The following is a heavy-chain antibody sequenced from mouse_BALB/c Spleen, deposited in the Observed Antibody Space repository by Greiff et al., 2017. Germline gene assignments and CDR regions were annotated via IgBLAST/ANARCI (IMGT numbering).Heavy chain of an antibody. Sequence: EVNVVESGGGLVQPGGSRKLSCAASGFTFSSFGMHWVRQAPEKGLEWVAYISSGSSTIYYADTVKGRFTISRDNPKNTLFLQMTSLRSEDTAMYYCARSGYGNYVGNYAMDYWGQGTSVTVSS. J-gene: IGHJ4*01. D-gene: IGHD2-1*01. CDR3: ARSGYGNYVGNYAMDY. CDR1: GFTFSSFG. CDR2: ISSGSSTI. V-gene: IGHV5-17*02.